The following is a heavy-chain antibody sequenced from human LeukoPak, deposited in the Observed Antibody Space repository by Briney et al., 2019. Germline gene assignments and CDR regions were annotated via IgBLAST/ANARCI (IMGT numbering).Heavy chain of an antibody. CDR2: IYYSGST. Sequence: LRLSCAASGFTFSGYSMNWIRQPPGKGLEWIGYIYYSGSTYYNPSLKSRVTISVDTSKNQFSLKLSSVTAADTAVYYCARDRYYYGSGSFGFDYWGQGTLVTVSS. CDR1: GFTFSGYS. CDR3: ARDRYYYGSGSFGFDY. V-gene: IGHV4-30-4*08. J-gene: IGHJ4*02. D-gene: IGHD3-10*01.